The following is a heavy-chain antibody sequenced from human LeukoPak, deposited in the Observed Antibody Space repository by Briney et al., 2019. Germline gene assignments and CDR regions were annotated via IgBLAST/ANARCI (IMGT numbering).Heavy chain of an antibody. CDR2: GSDIGGT. D-gene: IGHD3-3*01. Sequence: SETLSLTCAVYGGSLNGHYWSWIRQSPGKGLEWVGEGSDIGGTKFNPSLKSRVSISADTSKNQFSLKLTSMTAADTAVYYCAKNGQSGFSFDPWGQGTLVTVSS. V-gene: IGHV4-34*01. J-gene: IGHJ5*02. CDR1: GGSLNGHY. CDR3: AKNGQSGFSFDP.